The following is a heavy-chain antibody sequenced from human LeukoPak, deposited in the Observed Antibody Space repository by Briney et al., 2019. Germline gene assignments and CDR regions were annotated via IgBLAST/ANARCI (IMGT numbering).Heavy chain of an antibody. V-gene: IGHV1-2*02. CDR1: GYTFTGYY. CDR3: ASSRFGIAAAAPKGGVDY. D-gene: IGHD6-13*01. Sequence: ASVKVSCKASGYTFTGYYMHWVRQAPGQGLEWMGWINPNSGGTNYAQKFQGRVTMTGDTSISTAYMELSRLRSDDTAVYYCASSRFGIAAAAPKGGVDYWGQGTLVTVSS. CDR2: INPNSGGT. J-gene: IGHJ4*02.